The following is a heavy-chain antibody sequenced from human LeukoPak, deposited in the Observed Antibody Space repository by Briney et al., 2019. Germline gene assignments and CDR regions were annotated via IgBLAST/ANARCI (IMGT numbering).Heavy chain of an antibody. CDR3: VKGRNIAVAGTPSDY. D-gene: IGHD6-19*01. J-gene: IGHJ4*02. CDR1: GFTFSSCA. V-gene: IGHV3-64D*09. CDR2: ISSNGGST. Sequence: PGGSLRLSCSASGFTFSSCAMHWVRQAPGKGLEYVSAISSNGGSTYYADSVKGRFTISRDNSKNTLYLQMSSLRAEDTAVYYCVKGRNIAVAGTPSDYWGQGTLVTVSS.